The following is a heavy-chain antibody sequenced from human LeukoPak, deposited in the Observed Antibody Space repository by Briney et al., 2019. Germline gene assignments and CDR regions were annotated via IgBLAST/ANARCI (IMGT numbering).Heavy chain of an antibody. CDR3: ARHGSDPTSEIYYFVS. V-gene: IGHV5-51*01. D-gene: IGHD2-15*01. Sequence: GESLKISCKCSGYNFTRYWTGWVRQTPGKGLEWMGIIYPGDSDTRYSPSFQGQVTISADKSISTAYLLWSSLKASDTAMYFCARHGSDPTSEIYYFVSCGQGTLVTVSS. CDR1: GYNFTRYW. CDR2: IYPGDSDT. J-gene: IGHJ4*02.